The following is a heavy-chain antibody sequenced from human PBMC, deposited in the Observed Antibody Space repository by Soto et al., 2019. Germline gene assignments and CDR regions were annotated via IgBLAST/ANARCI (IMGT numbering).Heavy chain of an antibody. V-gene: IGHV4-34*01. CDR3: ARNKYYYDTSVPGRTFDI. D-gene: IGHD3-22*01. J-gene: IGHJ3*02. CDR2: INHSGST. Sequence: ESLSLTCAVYGGSFSGYYWSWIRQPPGKGLEWIGEINHSGSTNYNPSLKSRVTISVDTSKNQFSLKLSSVTAADTAVYYCARNKYYYDTSVPGRTFDIWGQGTMVTV. CDR1: GGSFSGYY.